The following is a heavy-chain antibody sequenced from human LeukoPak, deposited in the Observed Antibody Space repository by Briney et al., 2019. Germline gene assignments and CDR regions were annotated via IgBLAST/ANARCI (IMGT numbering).Heavy chain of an antibody. V-gene: IGHV3-33*03. J-gene: IGHJ6*03. D-gene: IGHD2-2*01. CDR1: GFSFSSYG. Sequence: GGSLRLSCAASGFSFSSYGMHWVRQAPGKGLEWVAALWYDGNHKYYVDSVKGRFTISRDNSNNTLYLQMNGLRAGDTAVYYCAKEGPPGGFKYAFRRHYYYYMDVWGKGTTVTVSS. CDR3: AKEGPPGGFKYAFRRHYYYYMDV. CDR2: LWYDGNHK.